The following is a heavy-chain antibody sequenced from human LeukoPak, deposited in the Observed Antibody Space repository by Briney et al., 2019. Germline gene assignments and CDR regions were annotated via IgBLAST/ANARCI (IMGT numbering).Heavy chain of an antibody. D-gene: IGHD5-24*01. J-gene: IGHJ4*02. CDR1: GLTFSSYA. V-gene: IGHV3-23*01. CDR2: ISGSGGST. Sequence: GGSLRLSCAASGLTFSSYAMSWVRQAPGKGLEWVSAISGSGGSTYYADSVKGRFTISRDNSKNTLYLQMNSLRAEDTAVYYCAKDQQRRDGYNTEDYWGQGTLVTVSS. CDR3: AKDQQRRDGYNTEDY.